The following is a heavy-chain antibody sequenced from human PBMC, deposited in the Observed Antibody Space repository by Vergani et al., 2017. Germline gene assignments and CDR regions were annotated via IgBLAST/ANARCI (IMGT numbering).Heavy chain of an antibody. D-gene: IGHD6-13*01. CDR3: ARWAADPSDYYYYMDV. V-gene: IGHV4-61*02. CDR2: IHTSGST. J-gene: IGHJ6*03. CDR1: GGSISSGSYY. Sequence: QVQLQESGPGLVKPSQTLSLTCTVSGGSISSGSYYWSWIRQPAGKGLEWIGRIHTSGSTNYTPSLKSRVTMSVDTSKNQFSLKLSSVTAADTAVYYCARWAADPSDYYYYMDVWGKGTTVTVSS.